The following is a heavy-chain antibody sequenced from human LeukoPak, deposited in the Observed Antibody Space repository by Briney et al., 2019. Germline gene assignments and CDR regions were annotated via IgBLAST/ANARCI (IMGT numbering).Heavy chain of an antibody. V-gene: IGHV1-18*01. CDR2: ISAYNGNT. CDR1: GYTFTSYG. CDR3: ARDSYCGGDCYNPNWFDP. J-gene: IGHJ5*02. D-gene: IGHD2-21*02. Sequence: ASVKVSCKASGYTFTSYGISWVRQAPGQGLEWMGWISAYNGNTNYAQKPQGRVTMTTDTSTSTAYMELRSLRSDDTAVYYCARDSYCGGDCYNPNWFDPWGQGTLVTVSS.